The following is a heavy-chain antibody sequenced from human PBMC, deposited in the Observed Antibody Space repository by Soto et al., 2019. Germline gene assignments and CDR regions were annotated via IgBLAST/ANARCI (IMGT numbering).Heavy chain of an antibody. D-gene: IGHD3-22*01. CDR2: IYHSGST. CDR3: ATHHSGYRRNWFDP. Sequence: QVQLQESGPGLVKPSGTLSLTCAVSSGSISSSNWWSWVRQPPGKGLEGIGEIYHSGSTNYNPSLKSRATISVDKSKNQFSLKLSSVTAADTAVYYCATHHSGYRRNWFDPWGQGTLVTVSS. V-gene: IGHV4-4*02. CDR1: SGSISSSNW. J-gene: IGHJ5*02.